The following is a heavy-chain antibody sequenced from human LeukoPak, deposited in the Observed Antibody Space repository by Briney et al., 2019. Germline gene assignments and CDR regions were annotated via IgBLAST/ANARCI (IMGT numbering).Heavy chain of an antibody. Sequence: PGGSLRLSCAASGFTFSNAWMSWVRQAPGKGLEWVSVIYSGGSTYYADSVKGRFTISRDNSKNTLYLQMNSLRAEDTAVYYCARHGSITMVRGRLRYFYMDVWGKGTTVTISS. CDR1: GFTFSNAW. V-gene: IGHV3-66*04. CDR2: IYSGGST. J-gene: IGHJ6*03. D-gene: IGHD3-10*01. CDR3: ARHGSITMVRGRLRYFYMDV.